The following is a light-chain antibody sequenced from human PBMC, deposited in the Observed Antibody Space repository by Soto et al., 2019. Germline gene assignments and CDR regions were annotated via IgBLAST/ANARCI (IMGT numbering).Light chain of an antibody. V-gene: IGKV3-15*01. J-gene: IGKJ4*01. CDR2: AAS. CDR3: QQYNDWRLVT. Sequence: EIVMTQSPATLSVSPGERAALSCRASQSISNNLAWYQKKPGQAPRLLIYAASTRAAGVPARFSASGSGTEFTLTVSSLQSEDFAVYYCQQYNDWRLVTFGGGTKVEIK. CDR1: QSISNN.